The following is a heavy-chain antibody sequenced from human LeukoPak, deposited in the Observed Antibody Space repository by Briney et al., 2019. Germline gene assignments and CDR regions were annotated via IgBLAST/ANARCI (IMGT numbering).Heavy chain of an antibody. CDR3: ASEPDY. CDR1: GGSISSSSYY. J-gene: IGHJ4*02. V-gene: IGHV4-39*07. CDR2: IYFTGSA. Sequence: SETLSLTCTVSGGSISSSSYYWGWIRQPPGKGLEWIGTIYFTGSAYYNPSLKSRVTISVDTSKNQFSLELSSVTAADTAVYYCASEPDYWGQGTLVTVSS.